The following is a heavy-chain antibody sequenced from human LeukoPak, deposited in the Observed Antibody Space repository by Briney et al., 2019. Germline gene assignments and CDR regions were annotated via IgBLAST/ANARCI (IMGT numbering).Heavy chain of an antibody. D-gene: IGHD3-16*01. V-gene: IGHV4-31*03. CDR3: ARDLFVGGLDV. CDR1: GDSITSRAYY. CDR2: IYHSGST. Sequence: SETLSLTCIVSGDSITSRAYYWSWIRQHPGTGLEWIGYIYHSGSTYYNPSLMTRVTMSVDTSKNQFSLKLTSVTAADTAVYYCARDLFVGGLDVWGKGTPVTVSS. J-gene: IGHJ6*04.